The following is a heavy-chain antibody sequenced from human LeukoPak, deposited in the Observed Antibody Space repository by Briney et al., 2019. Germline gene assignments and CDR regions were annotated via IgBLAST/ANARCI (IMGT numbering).Heavy chain of an antibody. D-gene: IGHD5-18*01. CDR1: GYTFTRYY. V-gene: IGHV1-46*01. CDR2: INPSGGNT. J-gene: IGHJ6*03. Sequence: ASVKVSCKASGYTFTRYYMHWVRQAPGQGLEWMGIINPSGGNTNYAQKFQGRVTMTRDMSTSTVYMELSSLRSEDTAVYYCARGFGSAMVTYYYYYMDVWGKGTTVTVSS. CDR3: ARGFGSAMVTYYYYYMDV.